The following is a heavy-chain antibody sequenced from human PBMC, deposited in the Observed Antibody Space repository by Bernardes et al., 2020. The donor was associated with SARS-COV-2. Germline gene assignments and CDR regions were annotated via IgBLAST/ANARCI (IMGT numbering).Heavy chain of an antibody. J-gene: IGHJ4*02. D-gene: IGHD4-4*01. V-gene: IGHV3-23*01. Sequence: GGSLRLSCVASGFTFSKNAMTWVRQVPGKGLEWVSAISAIGGSTYYAESVKGRFTISRDNSRNTLYLQMNSLRAEDTAIYYCAKDKGDEYSNYYFDYWGQGTLVTVSS. CDR3: AKDKGDEYSNYYFDY. CDR1: GFTFSKNA. CDR2: ISAIGGST.